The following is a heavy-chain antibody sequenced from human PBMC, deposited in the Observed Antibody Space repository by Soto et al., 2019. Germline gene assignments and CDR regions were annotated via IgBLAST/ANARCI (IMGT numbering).Heavy chain of an antibody. Sequence: QVQLVQSGAEVKKPGASVKVSCKASGYTFTSYDINWVRQATGQGLEWMGWMNPNSGNTGYAQKFQGRVTMTRNTSISTAYMELSSLRSEDTAVYYCARPLGSDMTTVTTFDYWGQGTLVTVSS. J-gene: IGHJ4*02. CDR2: MNPNSGNT. CDR1: GYTFTSYD. CDR3: ARPLGSDMTTVTTFDY. D-gene: IGHD4-17*01. V-gene: IGHV1-8*01.